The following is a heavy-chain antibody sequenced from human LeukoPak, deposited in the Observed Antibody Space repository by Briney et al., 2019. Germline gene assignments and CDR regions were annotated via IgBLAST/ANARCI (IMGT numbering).Heavy chain of an antibody. CDR2: VNQDGDNK. V-gene: IGHV3-7*01. D-gene: IGHD3-3*01. CDR1: GFTFSGYW. J-gene: IGHJ6*03. CDR3: ATNRDRSFWGEMKAFYYYMDV. Sequence: GGSLRLSCAASGFTFSGYWMTWVRQAPGKGLEWVANVNQDGDNKRYVESVKGRFTISRDNAKNSLYLHMNSLRVEDTAIYYCATNRDRSFWGEMKAFYYYMDVWGKGTTVTVSS.